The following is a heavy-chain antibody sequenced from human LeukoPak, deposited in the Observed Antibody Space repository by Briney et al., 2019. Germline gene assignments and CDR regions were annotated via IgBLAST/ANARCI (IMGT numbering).Heavy chain of an antibody. Sequence: SETLSLTCTVSGGSISSYYWSWIRQPPGKGLEWIGEINHSGNTNYNPSLKSRVTISVDTSKNQFSLKLSSVTAADTAVYYCARDYYYDSSAYFDAFDIWGQGTMVTVSS. CDR3: ARDYYYDSSAYFDAFDI. CDR2: INHSGNT. CDR1: GGSISSYY. D-gene: IGHD3-22*01. V-gene: IGHV4-34*01. J-gene: IGHJ3*02.